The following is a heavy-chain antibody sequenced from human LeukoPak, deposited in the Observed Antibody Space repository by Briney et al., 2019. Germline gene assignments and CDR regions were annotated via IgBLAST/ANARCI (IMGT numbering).Heavy chain of an antibody. Sequence: GASGNVCCSASGSAFTIYGISWERHAPGQGLEWIGWISAYNGNTNDAQKLQGRITMTTDTSTSTAYMELRSLRSDDTAVYYCARDGDNEQTFDYWGQGTLVTVSS. J-gene: IGHJ4*02. D-gene: IGHD7-27*01. CDR2: ISAYNGNT. CDR1: GSAFTIYG. CDR3: ARDGDNEQTFDY. V-gene: IGHV1-18*01.